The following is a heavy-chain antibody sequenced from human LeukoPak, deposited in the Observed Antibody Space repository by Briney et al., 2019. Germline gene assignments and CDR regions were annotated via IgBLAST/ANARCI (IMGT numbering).Heavy chain of an antibody. V-gene: IGHV3-30*01. CDR3: ARDIVQHY. CDR1: GFTFSSYA. D-gene: IGHD2-8*01. CDR2: ISYDGSNK. J-gene: IGHJ4*02. Sequence: PGRSLRLSCAASGFTFSSYAMHWVRQAPGKGLEWVAVISYDGSNKYYADSVKGRFTISRDNSKNTLYLQMNSLRAEDTAVYYCARDIVQHYWGQGTLVTVSP.